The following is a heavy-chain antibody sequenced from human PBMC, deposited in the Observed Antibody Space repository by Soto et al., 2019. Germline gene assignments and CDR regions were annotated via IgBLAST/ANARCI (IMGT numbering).Heavy chain of an antibody. Sequence: EVQLVESGGDFVQPGGSLRLSCAASGFTFSSNWMHWVRQAPGKGLVWVSRINTDGSSTNYADSVKGRFTISRDNAKNTLYLQMNSLGAEDTAVYYCARATVAAAGIADYWAQGTLVTVSS. V-gene: IGHV3-74*01. CDR1: GFTFSSNW. CDR3: ARATVAAAGIADY. J-gene: IGHJ4*02. D-gene: IGHD6-13*01. CDR2: INTDGSST.